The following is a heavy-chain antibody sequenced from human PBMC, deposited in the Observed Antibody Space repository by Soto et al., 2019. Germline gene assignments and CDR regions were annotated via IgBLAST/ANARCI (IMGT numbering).Heavy chain of an antibody. CDR1: VGSISSGDFY. D-gene: IGHD3-22*01. J-gene: IGHJ4*02. CDR2: IYYSGST. V-gene: IGHV4-30-4*01. Sequence: SETLSLTCTASVGSISSGDFYWSWIRQPPGKGLEWIGYIYYSGSTYYKPSLVSRVTISLDTSKNQFSLRLSSVTAADTAVYYCASSHYPDTNFYYSDFSFDYWGQGTLVTVSS. CDR3: ASSHYPDTNFYYSDFSFDY.